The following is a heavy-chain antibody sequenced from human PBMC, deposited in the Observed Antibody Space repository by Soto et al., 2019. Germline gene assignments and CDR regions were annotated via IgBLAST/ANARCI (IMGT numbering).Heavy chain of an antibody. D-gene: IGHD5-18*01. V-gene: IGHV3-13*05. CDR3: ASAYTGRLPTRADYYYAMDV. CDR2: IGAARDP. J-gene: IGHJ6*02. Sequence: GSLSLSCATSGFTFSNFDMHGVRQVPGKGLEWVSAIGAARDPYYLGSVKGRFTISRENAKNSVYLHMNDLRAGHSAVYYCASAYTGRLPTRADYYYAMDVWGQGTTVTVSS. CDR1: GFTFSNFD.